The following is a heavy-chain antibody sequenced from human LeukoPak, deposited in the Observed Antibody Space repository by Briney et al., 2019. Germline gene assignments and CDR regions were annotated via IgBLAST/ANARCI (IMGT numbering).Heavy chain of an antibody. J-gene: IGHJ3*02. CDR3: ARDHQRFLEWFDAFDI. D-gene: IGHD3-3*01. V-gene: IGHV4-30-4*08. Sequence: PSGTLSLTCTVSGGSISSGDYYWSWIRQPPGKGLEWIGYIYYSGSTYYNPSLKSRVTISVDTSKNQFSLKLSSVTAADTAVYYCARDHQRFLEWFDAFDIWGQGTMVTVSS. CDR2: IYYSGST. CDR1: GGSISSGDYY.